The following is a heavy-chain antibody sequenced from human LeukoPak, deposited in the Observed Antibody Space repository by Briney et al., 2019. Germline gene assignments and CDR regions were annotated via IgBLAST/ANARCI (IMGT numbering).Heavy chain of an antibody. V-gene: IGHV3-30*18. Sequence: GGSLRLSCAASGFTFSSYGMHWVRQAPGKGLEWAAVISYDGSNKYYADSVKGRFTISRDNSKNTLYLQMNSLRAEDTAVYYCAKDFLGTYYDYVWGSYRYTGFDYWGQGTLVTVSS. CDR2: ISYDGSNK. D-gene: IGHD3-16*02. CDR3: AKDFLGTYYDYVWGSYRYTGFDY. CDR1: GFTFSSYG. J-gene: IGHJ4*02.